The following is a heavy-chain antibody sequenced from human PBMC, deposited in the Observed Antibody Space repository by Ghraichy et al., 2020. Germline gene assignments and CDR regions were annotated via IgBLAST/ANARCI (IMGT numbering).Heavy chain of an antibody. D-gene: IGHD6-6*01. J-gene: IGHJ4*02. CDR3: ARHPYSSSWDFDY. CDR2: IYYSGSA. V-gene: IGHV4-39*01. Sequence: SETLSLTCTVSGGSISRSSYYWGWIRQPPGKGLEWIGTIYYSGSAYYNPSLKSRVTISIDTSKNQFSLKLRSVTAADTAVYYCARHPYSSSWDFDYWGQGSLVTVSS. CDR1: GGSISRSSYY.